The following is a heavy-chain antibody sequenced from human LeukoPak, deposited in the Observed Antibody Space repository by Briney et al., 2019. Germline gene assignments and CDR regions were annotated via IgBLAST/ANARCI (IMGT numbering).Heavy chain of an antibody. CDR1: GGTFSSYA. D-gene: IGHD1-26*01. CDR3: ARLEGSYYLDDAFDI. Sequence: SVKVSRKASGGTFSSYAISWVRQAPGQGLEWMGGIIPIFGTANYAQKFQGRVTITADESTSTAYMELSSLRSEDTAVYYCARLEGSYYLDDAFDIWGQGTMVTVSS. CDR2: IIPIFGTA. V-gene: IGHV1-69*01. J-gene: IGHJ3*02.